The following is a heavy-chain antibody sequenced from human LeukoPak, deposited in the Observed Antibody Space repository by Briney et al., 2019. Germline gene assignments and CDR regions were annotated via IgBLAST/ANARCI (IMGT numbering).Heavy chain of an antibody. D-gene: IGHD6-13*01. CDR1: GFTFSSYA. CDR2: ISYDGSNK. V-gene: IGHV3-30*01. Sequence: PGGFLRLSCAASGFTFSSYAMHWVRQAPGKGLDWVAVISYDGSNKYYADSVKGRFTIYRDNSKNTLYLQMNSLRAEDTAVYYCARGIAAAGTSYYYMDVWGKGTTVTVSS. J-gene: IGHJ6*03. CDR3: ARGIAAAGTSYYYMDV.